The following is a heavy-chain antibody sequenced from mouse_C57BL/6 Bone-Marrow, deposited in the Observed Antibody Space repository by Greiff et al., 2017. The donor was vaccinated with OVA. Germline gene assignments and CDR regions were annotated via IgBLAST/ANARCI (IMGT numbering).Heavy chain of an antibody. CDR2: INPNNGGT. CDR1: GYTFTDYY. V-gene: IGHV1-26*01. J-gene: IGHJ1*03. Sequence: VQLQQSGPELVKPGASVKISCKASGYTFTDYYMNWVKQSHGKSLEWIGDINPNNGGTSYNQKFKGKATLTVDKSSSTAYMELRSLTSEDSAVYYCARGYPDVWGTGTTVTVSS. CDR3: ARGYPDV.